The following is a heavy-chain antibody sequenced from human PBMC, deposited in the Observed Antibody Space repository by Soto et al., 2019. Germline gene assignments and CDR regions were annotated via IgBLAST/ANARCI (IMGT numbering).Heavy chain of an antibody. CDR3: IKSGVGTAFLDY. CDR1: GLTFSDHY. V-gene: IGHV3-72*01. D-gene: IGHD3-3*01. J-gene: IGHJ4*02. CDR2: SRNKANSYTT. Sequence: ESGGGLVQPGGSLRLSCAVSGLTFSDHYMDWVRQAPGKGLEWVGRSRNKANSYTTEYAASVKGRFTISRDDSKNSLYLQMDSLKTEDTAVYYCIKSGVGTAFLDYWGQGTLVTVSS.